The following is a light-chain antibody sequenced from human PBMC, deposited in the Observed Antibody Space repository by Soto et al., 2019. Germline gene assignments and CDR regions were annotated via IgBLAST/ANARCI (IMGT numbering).Light chain of an antibody. V-gene: IGKV1-27*01. CDR2: GAS. CDR1: EDISNY. J-gene: IGKJ1*01. CDR3: QNYNSAPWT. Sequence: DIQMTQSPSSLSASVGDRVTITCRASEDISNYLAWYQQKRGKVPKLLIYGASTLQSGVPSRFSGSGSGTDFTLTISSLQTEDVATYYCQNYNSAPWTFGQGTKVES.